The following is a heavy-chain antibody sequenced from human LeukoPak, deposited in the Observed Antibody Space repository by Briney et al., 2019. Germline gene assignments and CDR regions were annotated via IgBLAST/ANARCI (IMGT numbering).Heavy chain of an antibody. CDR3: AREAVAGGSGSNYYYYGMDV. Sequence: SETLSLTCTVSGGSISSYYWSWIRQPPGKGLEWIGFISYSGSTNYNPSLKSRVTISVDTSKNHFSLKLSSVTAADTAVHYCAREAVAGGSGSNYYYYGMDVWGQGTTVTVSS. CDR1: GGSISSYY. V-gene: IGHV4-59*01. J-gene: IGHJ6*02. D-gene: IGHD3-10*01. CDR2: ISYSGST.